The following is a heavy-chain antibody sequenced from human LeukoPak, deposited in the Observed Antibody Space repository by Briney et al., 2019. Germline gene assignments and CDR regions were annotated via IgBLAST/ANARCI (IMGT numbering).Heavy chain of an antibody. D-gene: IGHD1-1*01. CDR3: AKSRSGSANWALQIFDN. CDR2: ISSSSSTI. J-gene: IGHJ4*02. CDR1: GFTFSSYS. V-gene: IGHV3-48*01. Sequence: PGGSLRLSCAASGFTFSSYSMNWVRQAPGKGLEGVSYISSSSSTIYYADYVKGRFTISRDNSNNSLFVQMNSLRAEDTAVYFCAKSRSGSANWALQIFDNWGQGTLVTVSS.